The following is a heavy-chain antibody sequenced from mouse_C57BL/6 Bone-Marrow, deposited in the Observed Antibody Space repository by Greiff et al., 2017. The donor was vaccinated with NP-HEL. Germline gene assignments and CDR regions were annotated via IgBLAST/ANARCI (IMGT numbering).Heavy chain of an antibody. J-gene: IGHJ2*01. V-gene: IGHV1-26*01. D-gene: IGHD1-1*01. Sequence: VQLKQSGPELVKPGASVKISCKASGYTFTDYYMNWVKQSHGKSLEWIGDINPNNGGTSYNQKFKGKATLTVDKSSSTAYMELRSLTSEDSAVYYCARESYYYGSSSYYFDYWGQGTTLTVSS. CDR3: ARESYYYGSSSYYFDY. CDR1: GYTFTDYY. CDR2: INPNNGGT.